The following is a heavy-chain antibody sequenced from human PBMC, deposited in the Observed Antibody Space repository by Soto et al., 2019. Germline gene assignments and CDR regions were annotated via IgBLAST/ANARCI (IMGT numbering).Heavy chain of an antibody. D-gene: IGHD6-19*01. CDR3: AKGRSSGWYYFDY. Sequence: EVQLLDSGGGLLQPGGSLRLSCAASGFTFSSYDMSWFPQPPGKGRKWVSTISGSGYGTYYADSVKGRFTISRDNSKNTLYLQMNSLRAEDTAVYYCAKGRSSGWYYFDYWGQGTLVTVSS. V-gene: IGHV3-23*01. CDR1: GFTFSSYD. J-gene: IGHJ4*02. CDR2: ISGSGYGT.